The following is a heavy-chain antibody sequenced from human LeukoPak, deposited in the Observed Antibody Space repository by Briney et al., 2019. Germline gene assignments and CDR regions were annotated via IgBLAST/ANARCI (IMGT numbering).Heavy chain of an antibody. J-gene: IGHJ6*03. CDR1: GGSISSYY. D-gene: IGHD6-13*01. V-gene: IGHV4-59*01. CDR3: ARRAAAGTSSGWKYYYYMDV. CDR2: IYYSGST. Sequence: SETLSLTCTVSGGSISSYYWSWIRQPPGKGREWIGYIYYSGSTNYNPSLKSRVTISVDTSKNQFSLKLSSVTAADTAVYYCARRAAAGTSSGWKYYYYMDVWGKGTTVTVSS.